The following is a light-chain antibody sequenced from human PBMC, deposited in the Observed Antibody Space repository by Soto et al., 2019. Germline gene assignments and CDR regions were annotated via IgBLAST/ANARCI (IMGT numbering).Light chain of an antibody. Sequence: EIVLTQSPGTLSLSPGERATLSCRASQSVSSSYLAWYQQKPGQAPRLLIYGASSRATGIPDRFSGSGSGTVFTLTISRLDAEDFAYYYCQQYGSSPSFGQGTKLEIK. CDR1: QSVSSSY. CDR3: QQYGSSPS. J-gene: IGKJ2*01. V-gene: IGKV3-20*01. CDR2: GAS.